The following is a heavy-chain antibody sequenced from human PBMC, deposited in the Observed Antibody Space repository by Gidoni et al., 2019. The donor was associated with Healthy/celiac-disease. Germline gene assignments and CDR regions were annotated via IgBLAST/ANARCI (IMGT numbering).Heavy chain of an antibody. CDR1: GGTFRSSA. J-gene: IGHJ4*02. Sequence: QVQLVQSGAEVKKPGASVKVSCKASGGTFRSSAISWVRQAPGQWLEWIGGIIPIFGTANYEQKFQCRVTITADESTSTAYMELSSLRSEDTAVYYCARGAAYSSGWIDDYWGQGTLVTVSS. V-gene: IGHV1-69*01. CDR3: ARGAAYSSGWIDDY. CDR2: IIPIFGTA. D-gene: IGHD6-19*01.